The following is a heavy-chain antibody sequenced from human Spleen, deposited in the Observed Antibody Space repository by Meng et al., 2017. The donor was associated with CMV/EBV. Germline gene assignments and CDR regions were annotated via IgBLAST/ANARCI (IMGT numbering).Heavy chain of an antibody. CDR3: ARVKRYCTGGTCSSTGYYGMDV. V-gene: IGHV1-2*02. Sequence: ASVKVSCKGSGYIFTGYYIHWVRQAPGQGLEWMGWVNPNTGGTNYAQEFQGRITMTGDTSITTAYMELSRLRSDDMAVYHCARVKRYCTGGTCSSTGYYGMDVWGQGTTVTVSS. CDR2: VNPNTGGT. CDR1: GYIFTGYY. D-gene: IGHD2-15*01. J-gene: IGHJ6*02.